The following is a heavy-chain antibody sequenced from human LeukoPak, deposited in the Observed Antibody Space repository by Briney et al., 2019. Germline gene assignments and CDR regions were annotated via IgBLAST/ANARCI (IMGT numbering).Heavy chain of an antibody. CDR1: GFTFSSSGM. CDR2: IDWDDDK. J-gene: IGHJ4*02. CDR3: ARIRRNYGYNFDY. V-gene: IGHV2-70*11. Sequence: LRLSCAASGFTFSSSGMSWVRQAPGKGLEWLARIDWDDDKYYSTSLKTRLTISKDTSKNQVVLTMTNMDPVDTATYYCARIRRNYGYNFDYWGQGAPVTVSS. D-gene: IGHD5-18*01.